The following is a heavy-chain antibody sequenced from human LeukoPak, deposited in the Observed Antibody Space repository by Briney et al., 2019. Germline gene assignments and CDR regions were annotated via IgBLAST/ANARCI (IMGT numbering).Heavy chain of an antibody. CDR1: GFSFTAYS. CDR3: ARRFDS. Sequence: GGSLRLSRAASGFSFTAYSMNWVRQAPGRGLEWISYIGPGGDIYYADSVTGRFTVSRDIAKNSLHLQMNGLRVEDTAVYYCARRFDSWGQGALVTVSS. V-gene: IGHV3-48*01. CDR2: IGPGGDI. J-gene: IGHJ4*02.